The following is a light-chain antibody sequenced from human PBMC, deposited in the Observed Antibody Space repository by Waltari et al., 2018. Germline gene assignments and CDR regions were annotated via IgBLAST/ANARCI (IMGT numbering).Light chain of an antibody. J-gene: IGKJ5*01. V-gene: IGKV1-12*01. CDR3: QQAHSFPLIT. Sequence: DIQMTQSPSSVSASVGDRVTISCRASQDVRTWLAWYQQKPGKAPNLLINAESTLQSGVPSRFSGSGSGTDFTLTISSLQPEDVATYYCQQAHSFPLITFGQGTRLEIK. CDR2: AES. CDR1: QDVRTW.